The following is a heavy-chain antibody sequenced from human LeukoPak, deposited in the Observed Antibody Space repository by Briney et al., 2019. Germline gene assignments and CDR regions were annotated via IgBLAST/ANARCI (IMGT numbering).Heavy chain of an antibody. J-gene: IGHJ4*02. CDR3: ARVISSTRRLVDY. V-gene: IGHV3-48*01. CDR2: ISSSSGTI. Sequence: PGGSLRLSCTASGFTFSSYNMNWVRQAPGKGLEWVSYISSSSGTIYYADSVKGRFTISRDNARNSLDLQMNSLRAEDTAVYYCARVISSTRRLVDYWGQGTLVTVSS. D-gene: IGHD2-2*01. CDR1: GFTFSSYN.